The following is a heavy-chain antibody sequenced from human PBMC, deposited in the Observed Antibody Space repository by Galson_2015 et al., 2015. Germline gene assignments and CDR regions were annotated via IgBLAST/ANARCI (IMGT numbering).Heavy chain of an antibody. V-gene: IGHV3-23*01. Sequence: SGSGGRTYYADSVKGRFTISRDNSKNTLYLQMNSLRAEDTAVYYCAKVVAATAGLHDFWGQGTLVTVSS. D-gene: IGHD2-15*01. CDR3: AKVVAATAGLHDF. CDR2: SGSGGRT. J-gene: IGHJ4*02.